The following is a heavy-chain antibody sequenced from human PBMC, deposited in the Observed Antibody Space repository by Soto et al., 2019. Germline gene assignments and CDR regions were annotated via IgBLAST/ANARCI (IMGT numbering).Heavy chain of an antibody. CDR2: INHSGSA. CDR1: GESFSGHI. CDR3: ARGLITGSHYSGGWYYFDS. Sequence: SETLSLTCAVYGESFSGHIWTWIRQTPGKGLQWIGQINHSGSASYNPSLKSRVTISVHTSNSQFSLELSSVTAADTAVYFCARGLITGSHYSGGWYYFDSWGQGTQVTVS. V-gene: IGHV4-34*01. J-gene: IGHJ4*02. D-gene: IGHD6-19*01.